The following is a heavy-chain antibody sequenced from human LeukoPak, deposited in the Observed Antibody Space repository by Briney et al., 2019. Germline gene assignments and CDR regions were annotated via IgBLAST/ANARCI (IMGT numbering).Heavy chain of an antibody. D-gene: IGHD5-12*01. V-gene: IGHV3-33*01. CDR1: GFTFSSYG. CDR2: IWNDGSNK. Sequence: GRSLRLSCAASGFTFSSYGMHWVRQAPGQGLEWVAVIWNDGSNKYYADSVKGRFTISRDNSKNTLYLQMNSLRAEDTAVYYCARDVRRRGGYVCLDNWGQGTLVTVSS. J-gene: IGHJ4*02. CDR3: ARDVRRRGGYVCLDN.